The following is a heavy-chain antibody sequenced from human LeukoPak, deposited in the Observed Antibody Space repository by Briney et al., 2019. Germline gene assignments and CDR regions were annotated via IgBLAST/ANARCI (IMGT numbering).Heavy chain of an antibody. CDR2: ISAYNGNT. Sequence: GASVKVSCKASGYTFTSYGISWVRQAPGQGLEWMGWISAYNGNTNYAQKLQGRVTMTTDTSTSTAYIELRSLRSDDTAVYYCARDLDYGDYQISGVDYWGQGTLVTVSS. J-gene: IGHJ4*02. CDR1: GYTFTSYG. CDR3: ARDLDYGDYQISGVDY. V-gene: IGHV1-18*01. D-gene: IGHD4-17*01.